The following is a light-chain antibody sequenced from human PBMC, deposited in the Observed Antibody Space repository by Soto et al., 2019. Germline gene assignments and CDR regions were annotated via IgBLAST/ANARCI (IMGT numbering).Light chain of an antibody. CDR2: DAS. CDR3: QHYNSYSEA. Sequence: IQITQKTSSLSSSVSERFIITCGASQSISSWLAWYQQKPGKAPKLLIYDASSLESGVPSRFSGSGSGTEFTLTISSLQPDDFATYYCQHYNSYSEAFG. J-gene: IGKJ1*01. V-gene: IGKV1-5*01. CDR1: QSISSW.